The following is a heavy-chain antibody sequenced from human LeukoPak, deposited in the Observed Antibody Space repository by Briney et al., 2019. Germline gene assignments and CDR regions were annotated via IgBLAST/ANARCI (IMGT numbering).Heavy chain of an antibody. Sequence: SETLSLTCTVSGGSISSYYWSWIRQPPGKGLEWIVFIYYSGSTNYNPSLKSRVTMSIDTSKNQFSLRLSSVTAADTAVYYCARGGSSGWPDYWGQGILVTVAS. CDR3: ARGGSSGWPDY. J-gene: IGHJ4*02. V-gene: IGHV4-59*01. CDR2: IYYSGST. D-gene: IGHD6-19*01. CDR1: GGSISSYY.